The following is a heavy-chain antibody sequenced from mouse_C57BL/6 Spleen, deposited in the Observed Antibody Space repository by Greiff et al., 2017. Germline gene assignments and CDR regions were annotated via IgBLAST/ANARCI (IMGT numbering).Heavy chain of an antibody. V-gene: IGHV2-5*01. J-gene: IGHJ4*01. CDR3: AKNYDYGYAMDY. Sequence: QVQLQQSGPGLVQPSQSLSITCTVSGFSLTSYGVHWVRQSPGKGLEWLGVIWRGGSTDYNAAFMSRLSITKDNSTSQVFFKMNSLQADDTAIYYCAKNYDYGYAMDYWGQGTSVTVSS. CDR2: IWRGGST. D-gene: IGHD2-4*01. CDR1: GFSLTSYG.